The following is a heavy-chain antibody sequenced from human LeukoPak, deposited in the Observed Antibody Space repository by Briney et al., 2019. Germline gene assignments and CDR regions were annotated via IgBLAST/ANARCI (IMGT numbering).Heavy chain of an antibody. CDR2: INPSGGST. D-gene: IGHD5-18*01. Sequence: ASVKVSCKASGYTFTSYYMHWVRQAPGQGLEWMGIINPSGGSTSYAQKFQGRVTMTRDTSTSTVYMELSSLRSEDTAVYYCARVGDSYGYRRYYFDYWGQGTLVTVPS. V-gene: IGHV1-46*01. J-gene: IGHJ4*02. CDR3: ARVGDSYGYRRYYFDY. CDR1: GYTFTSYY.